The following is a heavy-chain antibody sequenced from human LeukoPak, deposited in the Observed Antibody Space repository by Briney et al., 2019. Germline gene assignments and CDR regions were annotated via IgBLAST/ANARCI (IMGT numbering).Heavy chain of an antibody. D-gene: IGHD6-13*01. J-gene: IGHJ3*02. V-gene: IGHV4-59*01. CDR2: IYYSGST. CDR3: ARAAIDGSSWYGAFDI. CDR1: GGSISSYY. Sequence: ASETLSLTCTVSGGSISSYYWSWIRQPPGKGLEWIGYIYYSGSTNYNPSLKSRVTISVDTSKNQFSLKLSSVTAADTAVYYCARAAIDGSSWYGAFDIWGQGTMVTVSS.